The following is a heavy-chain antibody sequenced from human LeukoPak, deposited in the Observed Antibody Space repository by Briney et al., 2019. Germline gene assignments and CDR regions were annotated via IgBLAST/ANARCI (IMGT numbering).Heavy chain of an antibody. CDR2: ISSSSSYI. D-gene: IGHD1-26*01. Sequence: GGSLRLSCAASGFTFSSYSMNWVRQAPGKGLEWVSSISSSSSYIYYADSVKGRFTISRDNAKNSLYLQVNSLRAEDTAVYYCARGGSGSYGDYWGQGTLVTVSS. V-gene: IGHV3-21*01. CDR3: ARGGSGSYGDY. J-gene: IGHJ4*02. CDR1: GFTFSSYS.